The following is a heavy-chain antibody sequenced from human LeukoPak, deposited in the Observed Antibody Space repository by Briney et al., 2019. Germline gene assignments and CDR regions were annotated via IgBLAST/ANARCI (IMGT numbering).Heavy chain of an antibody. V-gene: IGHV3-48*04. Sequence: GGSLRLSCAASGFSFSTYSMNWVRQAPGKGLEWIAYITGGSTTIFYADSVKGRFTISRDNSKNAVYLQMTSLSADDTAVYYCGRDSDFWSGALDYWGQGTPVTVSS. CDR3: GRDSDFWSGALDY. J-gene: IGHJ4*02. CDR2: ITGGSTTI. CDR1: GFSFSTYS. D-gene: IGHD3-3*01.